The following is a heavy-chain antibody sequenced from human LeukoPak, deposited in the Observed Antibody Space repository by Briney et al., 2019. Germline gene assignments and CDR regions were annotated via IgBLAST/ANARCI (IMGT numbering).Heavy chain of an antibody. Sequence: GASVKVSCKASGYTFTSYYMHWVRQAPGQGLEWMGIINPSGGSTSYAQKFQGRVTMTRDTSTSTVYMELSSLRSEDTAIYYCAKLVGTGTTPTDYWGQGTLVTVSS. J-gene: IGHJ4*02. CDR3: AKLVGTGTTPTDY. V-gene: IGHV1-46*01. CDR1: GYTFTSYY. CDR2: INPSGGST. D-gene: IGHD1-1*01.